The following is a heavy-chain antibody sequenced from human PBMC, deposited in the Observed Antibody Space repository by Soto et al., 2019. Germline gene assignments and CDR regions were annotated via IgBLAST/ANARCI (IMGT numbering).Heavy chain of an antibody. V-gene: IGHV3-23*01. CDR1: GFTFSSYA. CDR2: IVGTTYTT. Sequence: PGGSLRLSCAASGFTFSSYAMTWVRQAPGKGLEWVSAIVGTTYTTYYADSVKGRFTISRDDSKHTLYLQMNNLRAEDTAVYYCAKESCRGGGCYYAFFDYRGRGALVTVSS. J-gene: IGHJ4*02. D-gene: IGHD2-15*01. CDR3: AKESCRGGGCYYAFFDY.